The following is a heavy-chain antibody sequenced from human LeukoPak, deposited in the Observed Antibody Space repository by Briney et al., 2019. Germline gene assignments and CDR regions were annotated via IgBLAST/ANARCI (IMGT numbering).Heavy chain of an antibody. Sequence: ASVKVSCKASGGTFSSYAISWVRQAPGQGLEWMGGIIPIFGTANYAQKFQGRVTITTDGSTSTAYMELSSLRSEDTAVYYCARAKDYYDSSGGYYYYMDVWGKGTTVTVSS. D-gene: IGHD3-22*01. V-gene: IGHV1-69*05. CDR3: ARAKDYYDSSGGYYYYMDV. CDR1: GGTFSSYA. J-gene: IGHJ6*03. CDR2: IIPIFGTA.